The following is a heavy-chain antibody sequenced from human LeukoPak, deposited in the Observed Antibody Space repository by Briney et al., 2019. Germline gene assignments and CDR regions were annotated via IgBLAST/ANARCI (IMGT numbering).Heavy chain of an antibody. Sequence: GGSLRLSCAASGFTFSSYWMSWVRQAPGKGLEWVANIKQDGSEKYYVDSVKGRFTISRDNAKNSLYLQMNSLRAEDTAVYYRARDLGVYYYYMDVWGKGTTVTVSS. CDR1: GFTFSSYW. CDR2: IKQDGSEK. CDR3: ARDLGVYYYYMDV. D-gene: IGHD1-26*01. J-gene: IGHJ6*03. V-gene: IGHV3-7*01.